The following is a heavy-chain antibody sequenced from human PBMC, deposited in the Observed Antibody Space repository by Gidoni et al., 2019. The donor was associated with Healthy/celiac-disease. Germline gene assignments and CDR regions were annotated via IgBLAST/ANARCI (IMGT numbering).Heavy chain of an antibody. CDR3: ARMQQRDYFYY. J-gene: IGHJ4*02. V-gene: IGHV2-70*04. CDR2: IDWDDDK. CDR1: GFSLSTSGMR. D-gene: IGHD6-13*01. Sequence: QVTLQESGPALVKPTQTLTLTCTFSGFSLSTSGMRVSWIRQPPGKALEWLARIDWDDDKFYSTSLKTSLTISKDTSKNQVVLTMTNMDPVDTATYYCARMQQRDYFYYLGQVTLVTVSS.